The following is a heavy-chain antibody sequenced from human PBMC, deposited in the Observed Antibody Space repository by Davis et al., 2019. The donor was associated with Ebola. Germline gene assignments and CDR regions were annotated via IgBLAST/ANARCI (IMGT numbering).Heavy chain of an antibody. CDR2: ISGHSGHT. CDR1: GYAFSNYG. D-gene: IGHD2-15*01. CDR3: AREPQPLGGSCYSLGCYFDF. V-gene: IGHV1-18*01. J-gene: IGHJ4*02. Sequence: ASVKVSCKASGYAFSNYGLNWVRQAPGQGLEWVEWISGHSGHTNYAQKFQGRVTMTRDTSTSTAYMELRTLGSDDTAVYYCAREPQPLGGSCYSLGCYFDFWGQGTLVTVSS.